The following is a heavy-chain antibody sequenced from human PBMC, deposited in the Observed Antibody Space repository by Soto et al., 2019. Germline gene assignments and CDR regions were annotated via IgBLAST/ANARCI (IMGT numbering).Heavy chain of an antibody. Sequence: ASVKVSCKDSGYTFTSYDINWVRQATGQGLEWMGWMNPNSGNTGYAQKFQGRFTMTRNTSISTAYMELSSLRSEDTAVYYCARFRGWLDGMDVCGQRTTFTVCS. CDR3: ARFRGWLDGMDV. CDR2: MNPNSGNT. D-gene: IGHD2-15*01. V-gene: IGHV1-8*01. J-gene: IGHJ6*02. CDR1: GYTFTSYD.